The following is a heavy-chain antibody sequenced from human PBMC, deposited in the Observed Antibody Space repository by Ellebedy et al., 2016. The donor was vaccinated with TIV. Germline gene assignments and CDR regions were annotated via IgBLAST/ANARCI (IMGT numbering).Heavy chain of an antibody. Sequence: SVKVSXXASGYTFTSYGISWVRQAPGQGLEWMGRIIPILGIANYAQKFQGRVTITADKSTSTAYMELSSLRSEDTAVYYCAREPYYDSSGTEYYFDYWGQGTLVTVSS. CDR3: AREPYYDSSGTEYYFDY. CDR2: IIPILGIA. D-gene: IGHD3-22*01. V-gene: IGHV1-69*04. J-gene: IGHJ4*02. CDR1: GYTFTSYG.